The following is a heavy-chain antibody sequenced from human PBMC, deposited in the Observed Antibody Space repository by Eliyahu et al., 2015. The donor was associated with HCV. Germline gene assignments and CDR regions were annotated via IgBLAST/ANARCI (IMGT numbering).Heavy chain of an antibody. D-gene: IGHD3-10*01. Sequence: QVQLVESGGGVVQPGRSLRLSCAAXGFXPSTYGMHWVRQAPGKGLEWVAVISYDGGDKYYADFVKGRFTISRDNSKNTLYLQMNSLRAEDTSVYYCARDGEGLDGSGTNTYFDYWGQGSLLTVSS. CDR2: ISYDGGDK. CDR1: GFXPSTYG. CDR3: ARDGEGLDGSGTNTYFDY. V-gene: IGHV3-30*03. J-gene: IGHJ4*02.